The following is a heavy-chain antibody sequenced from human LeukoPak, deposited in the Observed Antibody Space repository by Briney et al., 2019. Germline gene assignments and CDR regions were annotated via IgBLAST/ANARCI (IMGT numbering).Heavy chain of an antibody. Sequence: SETLSLTCTVSGGSISGNYWTCIRQPPGKGLDYIGHVLYTGSTNYSPSLKSRVTISIDTSKSHFSLKLTSVTAADTAVYYCARAVAVAGTFKFDFWGQGTLVTISS. J-gene: IGHJ4*02. CDR2: VLYTGST. CDR1: GGSISGNY. V-gene: IGHV4-59*01. D-gene: IGHD6-19*01. CDR3: ARAVAVAGTFKFDF.